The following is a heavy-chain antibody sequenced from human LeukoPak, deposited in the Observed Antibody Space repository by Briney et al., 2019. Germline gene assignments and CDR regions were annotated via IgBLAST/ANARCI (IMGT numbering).Heavy chain of an antibody. V-gene: IGHV3-30*02. CDR1: GFTFSSYG. Sequence: GGSLRLSCVVSGFTFSSYGMHWVRQAPGKGLEWVAFMTYDGSKRPYADSVKGRFTISRDNSKNTLYLQMDGLRPEDTAVYYCAKGAYYDLWGQGTLVTVSS. CDR3: AKGAYYDL. D-gene: IGHD3-22*01. J-gene: IGHJ4*02. CDR2: MTYDGSKR.